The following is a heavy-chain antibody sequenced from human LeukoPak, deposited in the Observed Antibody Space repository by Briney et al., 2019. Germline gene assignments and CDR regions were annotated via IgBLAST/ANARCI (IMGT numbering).Heavy chain of an antibody. J-gene: IGHJ4*02. CDR3: ARAAGGYRGYFDY. D-gene: IGHD5-12*01. CDR2: ISYDGSNK. V-gene: IGHV3-30*04. CDR1: GFTFSSYA. Sequence: HPGRSLRLSCAASGFTFSSYAMHWVRQAPGKGLEWVAVISYDGSNKYYADSVKGRFTISRDNSKNTLYLQMNSLRAEDTAVYCCARAAGGYRGYFDYWGQGTLVTVSS.